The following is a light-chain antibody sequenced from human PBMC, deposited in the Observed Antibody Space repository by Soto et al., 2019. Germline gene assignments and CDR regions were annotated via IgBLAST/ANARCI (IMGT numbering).Light chain of an antibody. Sequence: AIRMTQSPSSFSASTGDRVTITCRASQGISSYLAWYQQKPEKAPKLLIYAASTLQSGVPSRFSGSGSGTEFTLTISCLQSEDFATYYCQQYYSYPGTFGGGTKVEIK. CDR2: AAS. V-gene: IGKV1-8*01. CDR1: QGISSY. J-gene: IGKJ4*01. CDR3: QQYYSYPGT.